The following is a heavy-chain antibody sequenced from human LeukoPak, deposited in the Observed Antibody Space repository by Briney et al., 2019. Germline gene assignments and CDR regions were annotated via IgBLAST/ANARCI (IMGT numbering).Heavy chain of an antibody. Sequence: SETLSLTCTVSGGSISSGGYYWSWIRQHPGKGLEWIGYIYYSGSTYYNPSLKSRVTISVDTSKNQFSLKLSPVTAADTAVYYCAREPTSGREPTSGRPLDYWGQGTLVTVSS. D-gene: IGHD5-12*01. CDR3: AREPTSGREPTSGRPLDY. CDR1: GGSISSGGYY. J-gene: IGHJ4*02. CDR2: IYYSGST. V-gene: IGHV4-31*03.